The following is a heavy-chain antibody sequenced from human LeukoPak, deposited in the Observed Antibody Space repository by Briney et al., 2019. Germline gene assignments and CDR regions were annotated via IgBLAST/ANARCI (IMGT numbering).Heavy chain of an antibody. Sequence: PGGSLRLSCAASGFRFSIYAMTWVRQAPGKGLEWVSAITGSGGSAYYADSVKGRFTISRDNSKNTLYLHMNSLRGEDTAFYFCWRLPGGANGLGWYGGEDCWGQGTLVTVSS. D-gene: IGHD3-10*01. V-gene: IGHV3-23*01. J-gene: IGHJ4*02. CDR3: WRLPGGANGLGWYGGEDC. CDR2: ITGSGGSA. CDR1: GFRFSIYA.